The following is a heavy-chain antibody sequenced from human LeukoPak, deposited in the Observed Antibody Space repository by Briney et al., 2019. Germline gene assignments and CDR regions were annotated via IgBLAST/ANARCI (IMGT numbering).Heavy chain of an antibody. V-gene: IGHV1-69*13. CDR1: GGTFCSYA. J-gene: IGHJ5*02. CDR2: IIPIFGTA. CDR3: ARDGGVAPHNWFDP. Sequence: SVKVSCKASGGTFCSYAISWVRQAPGQGLEWMGGIIPIFGTANYAQKFQGRVTITADESTSTAYMELSSLRSEDTAAYYCARDGGVAPHNWFDPWGQGTLVTVSS. D-gene: IGHD2-8*02.